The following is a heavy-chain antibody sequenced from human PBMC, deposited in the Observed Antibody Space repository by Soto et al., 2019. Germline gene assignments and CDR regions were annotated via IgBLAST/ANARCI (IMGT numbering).Heavy chain of an antibody. V-gene: IGHV4-34*09. D-gene: IGHD3-9*01. CDR2: IYYSGST. Sequence: SETLSLTCAVYGGSFSGYYWSWIRQPPGKGLEWIGYIYYSGSTNYNPSLKSRVTISVDTSKNQFSLKLSSVTAADTAVYYCARAIFDPNSYFDYWGQGTLVTVSS. J-gene: IGHJ4*02. CDR1: GGSFSGYY. CDR3: ARAIFDPNSYFDY.